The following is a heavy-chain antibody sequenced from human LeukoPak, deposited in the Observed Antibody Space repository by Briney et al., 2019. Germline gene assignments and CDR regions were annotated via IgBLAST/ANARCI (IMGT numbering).Heavy chain of an antibody. V-gene: IGHV4-39*01. CDR2: IYYRGCT. CDR1: GASISSSNYY. Sequence: SETLSLTCIVSGASISSSNYYWGWIRHPPGKGLEWIGSIYYRGCTYYNPSLKNRVTIFVETSKNQFSLKLSSVTAADTAVYYCARHIRGSWFYFDYWGLGTLVTVSS. CDR3: ARHIRGSWFYFDY. D-gene: IGHD6-13*01. J-gene: IGHJ4*01.